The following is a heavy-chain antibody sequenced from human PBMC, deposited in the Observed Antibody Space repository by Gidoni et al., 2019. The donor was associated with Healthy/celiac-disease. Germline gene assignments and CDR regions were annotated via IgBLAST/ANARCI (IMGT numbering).Heavy chain of an antibody. CDR1: GFTFSIYG. V-gene: IGHV3-33*01. J-gene: IGHJ6*02. Sequence: QVQLVESGGGVVQPGRSLRLSCAASGFTFSIYGMTWVRQAPGKGLEWVAVIWYDGSNKYYADYVKGRFTISRDNSKNTLYLQMNSLRAEDTAVYYCARDRGDGDYYYGMDVWGQGTTVTVSS. CDR3: ARDRGDGDYYYGMDV. CDR2: IWYDGSNK. D-gene: IGHD3-10*01.